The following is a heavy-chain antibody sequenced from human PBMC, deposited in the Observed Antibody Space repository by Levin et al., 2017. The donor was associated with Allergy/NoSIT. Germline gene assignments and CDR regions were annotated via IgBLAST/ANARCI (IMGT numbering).Heavy chain of an antibody. CDR3: AKRGYCSGNTCQSHDAIDV. V-gene: IGHV3-30*18. Sequence: GGSLRLSCAASGFQFSLYGMHWVRQAPGKGLEWVALIVFDGNDQYYADSVKGRFTISRDNSKNTLYLQMSSLRENETAIYYCAKRGYCSGNTCQSHDAIDVWGQGTLVIVSS. D-gene: IGHD2-15*01. CDR2: IVFDGNDQ. CDR1: GFQFSLYG. J-gene: IGHJ3*01.